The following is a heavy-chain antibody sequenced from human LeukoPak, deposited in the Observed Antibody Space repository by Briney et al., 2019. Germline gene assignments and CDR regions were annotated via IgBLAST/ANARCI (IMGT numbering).Heavy chain of an antibody. V-gene: IGHV3-21*01. Sequence: GGPLRLSCAASAASGFSFRSFAINWIRQAPGKGLQWVSSISSSSSNIYHADSVKDRFTISRDNAKNSVFLQVNSLRVEDTAVYYCVGSRLTVVRGVSNWFDPWGQGTLVTVSS. CDR3: VGSRLTVVRGVSNWFDP. CDR2: ISSSSSNI. J-gene: IGHJ5*02. CDR1: GFSFRSFA. D-gene: IGHD3-10*01.